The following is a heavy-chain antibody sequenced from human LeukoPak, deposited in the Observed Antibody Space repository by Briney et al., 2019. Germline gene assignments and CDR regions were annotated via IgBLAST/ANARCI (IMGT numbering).Heavy chain of an antibody. CDR2: ISGYNGNT. CDR3: ARADIRAIASSGWYGFDY. V-gene: IGHV1-18*01. Sequence: ASVKVSCKASGYTFTSYGISWVRQAPGQGLEWMGWISGYNGNTNYAQKLQGRVTMTTDTSTSTAYMELKSLRFDDTAVYYCARADIRAIASSGWYGFDYWGQGTLVTVSS. J-gene: IGHJ4*02. CDR1: GYTFTSYG. D-gene: IGHD6-19*01.